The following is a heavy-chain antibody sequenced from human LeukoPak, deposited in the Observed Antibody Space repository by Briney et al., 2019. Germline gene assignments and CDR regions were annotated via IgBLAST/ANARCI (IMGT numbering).Heavy chain of an antibody. Sequence: SETLSLTXTVSGGSISSSSYYWGWICQPPGKGLEWIGSIYYSGSTYYNPSLKSRVTISVDTSKNQFSLKLSSVTAADTAVYYCARLKYYYDSSGYYYVASWFDPWGQGTLVTVSS. J-gene: IGHJ5*02. V-gene: IGHV4-39*01. D-gene: IGHD3-22*01. CDR3: ARLKYYYDSSGYYYVASWFDP. CDR1: GGSISSSSYY. CDR2: IYYSGST.